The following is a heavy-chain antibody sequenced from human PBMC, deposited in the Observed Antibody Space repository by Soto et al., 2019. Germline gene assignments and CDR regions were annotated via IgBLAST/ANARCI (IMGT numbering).Heavy chain of an antibody. J-gene: IGHJ4*02. CDR3: VKGEYYYDSSGYYPFDY. CDR1: GFTFSIYA. Sequence: XXSLRLSCSASGFTFSIYAMHWVRQAPGKGLEYVSSISTNGGSTHYADSVKGRFTISRDNSKNTQYLQMSSLRADDPAVYYCVKGEYYYDSSGYYPFDYWGQGTLVTVSS. CDR2: ISTNGGST. V-gene: IGHV3-64D*06. D-gene: IGHD3-22*01.